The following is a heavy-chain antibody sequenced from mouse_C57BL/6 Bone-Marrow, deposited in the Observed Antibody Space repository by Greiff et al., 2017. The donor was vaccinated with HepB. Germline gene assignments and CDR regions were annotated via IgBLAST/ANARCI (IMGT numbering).Heavy chain of an antibody. Sequence: QVHVKQSGAELVRPGTSVKMSCKASGYTFTNYWIGWAKQRPGHGLEWIGDIYPGGGYTNYNEKFKGKATLTADKSSSTAYMQFSSLTSEDSAIYYCARGDGSSYWYFDVWGTGTTVTVSS. CDR2: IYPGGGYT. D-gene: IGHD1-1*01. V-gene: IGHV1-63*01. CDR1: GYTFTNYW. J-gene: IGHJ1*03. CDR3: ARGDGSSYWYFDV.